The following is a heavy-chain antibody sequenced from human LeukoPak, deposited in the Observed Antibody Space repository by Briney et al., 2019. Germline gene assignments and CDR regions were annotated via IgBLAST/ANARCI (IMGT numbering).Heavy chain of an antibody. V-gene: IGHV1-18*01. D-gene: IGHD3-10*01. CDR1: GYTFTSYG. CDR3: ARDRGFVPYPHREFDY. CDR2: ISAYNGNT. J-gene: IGHJ4*02. Sequence: ASVKVSCKASGYTFTSYGMSWVRQAPGQGLEWMGWISAYNGNTNYAQKLQGRVTMTTDTSTSTAYMELRSLRSDDTAVYYCARDRGFVPYPHREFDYWGQGTLVTVSS.